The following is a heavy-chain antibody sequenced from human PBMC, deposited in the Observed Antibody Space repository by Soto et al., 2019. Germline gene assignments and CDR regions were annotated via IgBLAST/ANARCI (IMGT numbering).Heavy chain of an antibody. CDR1: GFTFSSYA. J-gene: IGHJ4*02. D-gene: IGHD2-2*01. V-gene: IGHV3-64*01. CDR2: ISRNGGST. Sequence: EVQLVESGGGLVQPGGSLRLSCAASGFTFSSYAMQLVRQAPGKGLEYVSAISRNGGSTYYANSVKGRFTISRDNSKNTLFLQMGSLRAEDMAVYYCARGDCSSISCYAGILDDWGQGTLVTVSS. CDR3: ARGDCSSISCYAGILDD.